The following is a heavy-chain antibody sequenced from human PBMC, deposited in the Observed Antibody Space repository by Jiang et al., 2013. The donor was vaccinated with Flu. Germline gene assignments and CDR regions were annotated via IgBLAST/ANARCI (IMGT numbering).Heavy chain of an antibody. V-gene: IGHV1-2*04. CDR1: GYTFSAYY. CDR2: INPDSGGT. D-gene: IGHD1-1*01. Sequence: SVKVSCKASGYTFSAYYIHWVRQAPGQGLEWMGWINPDSGGTSYAQKFQDWVTLTRDTSINTAYMDLTRLRSDDTATYYCARVRTGTGAFDIWGQGTMVTVS. J-gene: IGHJ3*02. CDR3: ARVRTGTGAFDI.